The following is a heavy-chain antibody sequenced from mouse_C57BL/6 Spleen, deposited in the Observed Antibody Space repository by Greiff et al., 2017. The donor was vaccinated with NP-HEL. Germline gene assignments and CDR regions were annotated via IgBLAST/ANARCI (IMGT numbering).Heavy chain of an antibody. CDR2: ISSGSSTI. Sequence: EVQGVESGGGLVKPGGSLKLSCAASGFTFSDYGMHWVRQAPEKGLEWVAYISSGSSTIYYADTVKGRFTISRDNAKNTLFLQMTSLRSEDTAMYYCARDLDYYGSSFFDYWGQGTTLTVSS. V-gene: IGHV5-17*01. CDR3: ARDLDYYGSSFFDY. CDR1: GFTFSDYG. J-gene: IGHJ2*01. D-gene: IGHD1-1*01.